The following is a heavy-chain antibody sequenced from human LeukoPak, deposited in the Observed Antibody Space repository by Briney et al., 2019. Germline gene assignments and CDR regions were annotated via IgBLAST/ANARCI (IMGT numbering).Heavy chain of an antibody. CDR1: GGSFSGYY. D-gene: IGHD2-21*01. CDR3: ARRRRRDGYPN. V-gene: IGHV4-34*01. Sequence: SETLSLTCAVYGGSFSGYYWSWIRQPPGKGLEWIGEINHSGSTNYNPSLKSRATISVDTSKNQFSLKLSSVTAADTAVYYCARRRRRDGYPNWGQGTLVTVSS. CDR2: INHSGST. J-gene: IGHJ4*02.